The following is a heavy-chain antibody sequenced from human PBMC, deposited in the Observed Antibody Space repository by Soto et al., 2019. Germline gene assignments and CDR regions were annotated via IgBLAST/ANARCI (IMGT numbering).Heavy chain of an antibody. V-gene: IGHV4-4*07. J-gene: IGHJ6*02. D-gene: IGHD2-21*02. CDR2: LYNSGTT. CDR3: ARDGSDSYGMDV. CDR1: GGSISSYY. Sequence: SETLSLTCNVSGGSISSYYWSWVRQSAGKGLEWIGRLYNSGTTSYNPSLQTRVTMSADTSKNQLPLRLSAMTAADTAVYYCARDGSDSYGMDVWGQGTTVTVSS.